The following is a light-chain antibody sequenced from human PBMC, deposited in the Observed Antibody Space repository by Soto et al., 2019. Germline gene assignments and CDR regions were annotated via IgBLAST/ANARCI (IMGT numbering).Light chain of an antibody. CDR2: ENN. V-gene: IGLV1-51*02. J-gene: IGLJ3*02. CDR3: GTWDSSLSAGV. CDR1: SPNIGNNY. Sequence: QSVLTQPPSVSAAPGQKVTISCSGSSPNIGNNYASWYQQLPGTAPKLLIYENNKRPSGIPDRFSGSKSGTSATLGITGLQTGDEADYYCGTWDSSLSAGVFGGGTELTVL.